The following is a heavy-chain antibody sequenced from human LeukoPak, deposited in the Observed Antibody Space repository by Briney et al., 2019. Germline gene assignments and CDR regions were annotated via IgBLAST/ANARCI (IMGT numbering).Heavy chain of an antibody. CDR1: GYSFTNYW. V-gene: IGHV5-51*01. Sequence: GESLKISCKGSGYSFTNYWIGWVRQMPGKGLEWVGIIYPGDSDTRYSPSFQGQVTISADKSISTAYLQWSSLKASDTAMYYCARSPGGGYDSSGYHLGYYYYYYMDVWGKGTTVTVSS. D-gene: IGHD3-22*01. CDR3: ARSPGGGYDSSGYHLGYYYYYYMDV. J-gene: IGHJ6*03. CDR2: IYPGDSDT.